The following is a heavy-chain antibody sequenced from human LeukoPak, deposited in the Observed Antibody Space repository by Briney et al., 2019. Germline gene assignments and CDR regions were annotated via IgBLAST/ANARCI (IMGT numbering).Heavy chain of an antibody. V-gene: IGHV3-53*03. CDR2: IYSGGST. J-gene: IGHJ3*02. CDR1: GFTVRGDY. D-gene: IGHD1-26*01. Sequence: GGSLRLSCAASGFTVRGDYMSWVRQPPGKGLEWVSVIYSGGSTNYADSVKGRFTISRDNSKNTLHLQMNSLRVEDTAVYYCARGQSYYEAFDIWGQGTMVTVSS. CDR3: ARGQSYYEAFDI.